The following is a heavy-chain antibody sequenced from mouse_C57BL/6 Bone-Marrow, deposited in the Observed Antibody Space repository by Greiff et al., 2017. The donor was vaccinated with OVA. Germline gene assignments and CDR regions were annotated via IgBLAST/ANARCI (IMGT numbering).Heavy chain of an antibody. V-gene: IGHV1-76*01. CDR3: ARADYYGSSYDAMDY. CDR2: IYPGSGNT. CDR1: GYTFTDYY. D-gene: IGHD1-1*01. Sequence: VQLQQSGAELVRPGASVKLSGKASGYTFTDYYINWVKQRPGQGLEWIARIYPGSGNTYYNEKFKGKATLTAEKSSSTAYMQLSSLTSEDSAVYFCARADYYGSSYDAMDYWGQGTSVTVSS. J-gene: IGHJ4*01.